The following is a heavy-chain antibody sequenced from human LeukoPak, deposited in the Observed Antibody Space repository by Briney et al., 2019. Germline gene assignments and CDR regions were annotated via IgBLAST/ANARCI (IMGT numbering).Heavy chain of an antibody. CDR2: ISYDGSNK. D-gene: IGHD3-22*01. CDR1: GFTFSSHG. CDR3: ARDAPPTYYYDSSGYSTWVFDY. V-gene: IGHV3-30*19. J-gene: IGHJ4*02. Sequence: GGSLRLSCAASGFTFSSHGMHWVRQAPGKGLEWVAVISYDGSNKYYADSVKGRFTISRDNSKNTLHLQMNSLRAEDTAVYYCARDAPPTYYYDSSGYSTWVFDYWGQGTLVTVSS.